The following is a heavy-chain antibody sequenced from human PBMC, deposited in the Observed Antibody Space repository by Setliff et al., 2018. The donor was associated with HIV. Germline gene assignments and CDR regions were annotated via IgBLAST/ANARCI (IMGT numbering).Heavy chain of an antibody. CDR3: ASSGFNYGGYYMDV. D-gene: IGHD5-18*01. CDR2: ISSSSSYL. V-gene: IGHV3-21*04. Sequence: GGSLRLSCAASGFTFSSYGMNWVRQAPGKGLEWVSSISSSSSYLYYAESVKGRFTISRDNAKNSLYLQMNSLRAEDTAVYYCASSGFNYGGYYMDVWGKGTTVTVSS. J-gene: IGHJ6*03. CDR1: GFTFSSYG.